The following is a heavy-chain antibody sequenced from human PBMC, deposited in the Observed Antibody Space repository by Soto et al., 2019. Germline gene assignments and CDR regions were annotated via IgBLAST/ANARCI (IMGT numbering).Heavy chain of an antibody. CDR1: GYTFTSYA. CDR2: INAGNGNT. Sequence: GASVKVSCKASGYTFTSYAMHWVRQAPGQRLEWMGWINAGNGNTKYSQKFQGRVTITRDTSASTAYMELSSLRSEDTAVYYCARDRAATYYDYVWGSYVGGGFDYWGQGTLVTVSS. J-gene: IGHJ4*02. V-gene: IGHV1-3*01. D-gene: IGHD3-16*01. CDR3: ARDRAATYYDYVWGSYVGGGFDY.